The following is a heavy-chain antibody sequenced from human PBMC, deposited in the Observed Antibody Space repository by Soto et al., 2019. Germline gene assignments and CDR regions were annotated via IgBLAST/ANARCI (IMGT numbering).Heavy chain of an antibody. J-gene: IGHJ5*02. CDR3: ARSPVVVPAATPGWFDP. D-gene: IGHD2-2*01. CDR1: GGSFSGYY. V-gene: IGHV4-34*01. Sequence: SETLSLTCAVFGGSFSGYYWSWIRQPPGKGLEWIGEINHRGSTNYNPSLKSRVTMSVDTSKNQFSLKLTSMTAADTAVYYCARSPVVVPAATPGWFDPWGQGTLVTVSS. CDR2: INHRGST.